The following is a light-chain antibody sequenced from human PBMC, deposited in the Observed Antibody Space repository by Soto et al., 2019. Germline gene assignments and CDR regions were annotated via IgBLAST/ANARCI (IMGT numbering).Light chain of an antibody. J-gene: IGKJ5*01. CDR3: QQFGDSPMT. CDR1: QSVSSSY. Sequence: EIVLTQSPGTLSLSPGEGATLSCRASQSVSSSYLAWYQQKPGQAPRLLLYGASSRATGIPDRFISSGTGTDFTLTISRLEPEDFAGYYCQQFGDSPMTFGQGTRLEIE. CDR2: GAS. V-gene: IGKV3-20*01.